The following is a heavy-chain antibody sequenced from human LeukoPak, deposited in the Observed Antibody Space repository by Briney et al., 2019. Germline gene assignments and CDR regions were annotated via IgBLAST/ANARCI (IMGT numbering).Heavy chain of an antibody. Sequence: GGSLRLSCAASGLTFSSYSMNWVRQAPGKGLEWVSAISSSSSYIYYADSVKGRFTISRDNAKNSLYLQMNSLRAEDTAVYYCARVHDGSYYHRDFDIWGQGTMVTVSS. D-gene: IGHD3-10*01. J-gene: IGHJ3*02. CDR2: ISSSSSYI. CDR1: GLTFSSYS. V-gene: IGHV3-21*01. CDR3: ARVHDGSYYHRDFDI.